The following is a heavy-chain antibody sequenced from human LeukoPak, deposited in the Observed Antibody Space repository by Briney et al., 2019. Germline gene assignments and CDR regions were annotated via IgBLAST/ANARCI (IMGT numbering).Heavy chain of an antibody. CDR3: ARDRSLDTAMDCFDY. CDR2: ISSSSSYI. CDR1: GFTVSSNY. D-gene: IGHD5-18*01. V-gene: IGHV3-21*01. J-gene: IGHJ4*02. Sequence: GGSLRLSCAASGFTVSSNYMSWVRQAPGKGLEWVSSISSSSSYIYYADSVKGRFTISRDNAKNSLHLQMNSLRAEDTAVYYCARDRSLDTAMDCFDYWGQGTLVTVSS.